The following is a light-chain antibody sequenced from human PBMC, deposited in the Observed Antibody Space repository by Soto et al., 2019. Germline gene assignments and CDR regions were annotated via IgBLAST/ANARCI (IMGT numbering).Light chain of an antibody. V-gene: IGKV3-15*01. Sequence: MTQSPSSLSLTPGESATLSCRASQSVSSNLDWHQQKPGQAPRLLMYDASSRATGISARFSGSGSGTEFTLTITSLQSEDFAIYYCQQYDSWPTTFGEGTRLEIK. J-gene: IGKJ5*01. CDR3: QQYDSWPTT. CDR1: QSVSSN. CDR2: DAS.